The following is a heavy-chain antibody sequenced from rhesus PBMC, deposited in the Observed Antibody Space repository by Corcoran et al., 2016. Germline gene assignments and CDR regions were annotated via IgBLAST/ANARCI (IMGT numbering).Heavy chain of an antibody. J-gene: IGHJ4*01. CDR2: IYGSGGGT. D-gene: IGHD1-38*01. V-gene: IGHV4-106*01. CDR1: GCSISDDYY. CDR3: AREIHPIHLFDY. Sequence: QVQLQESGPGLVKPSETLSLTCAVSGCSISDDYYWSWIRQPPGKGLEWIVYIYGSGGGTNYNPSLKNRVTISIDTSKNQFSLKLSSVTAADTAVYYCAREIHPIHLFDYWGQGVLVTVSS.